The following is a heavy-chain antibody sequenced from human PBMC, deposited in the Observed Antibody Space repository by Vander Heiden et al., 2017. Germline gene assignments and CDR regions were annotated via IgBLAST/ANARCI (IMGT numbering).Heavy chain of an antibody. J-gene: IGHJ3*01. V-gene: IGHV3-33*01. CDR2: IWYDESKT. D-gene: IGHD1-26*01. CDR1: GFTFRSYG. Sequence: QLVESGGGVVQSGTSLRLSCAASGFTFRSYGMHWVRQAPGKGLEWVAVIWYDESKTYYEDSVKGRFTISRDNFKDTLYLEMNSLRAEDSAVYWCARGGSHTHTDGFSFWGQGTMVSVS. CDR3: ARGGSHTHTDGFSF.